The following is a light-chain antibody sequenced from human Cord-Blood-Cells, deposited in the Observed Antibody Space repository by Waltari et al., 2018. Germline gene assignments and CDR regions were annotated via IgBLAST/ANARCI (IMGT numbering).Light chain of an antibody. Sequence: DIQMTHSPSSLSASVGDRVTITCRASQSISSYLNWYQQKPGKAPKLLIYAASSLQSGVPARCSGSGSGTDFTLTISSLQPEDFATYYCQQSYSTPLFTFGPGTKVDIK. CDR1: QSISSY. CDR3: QQSYSTPLFT. J-gene: IGKJ3*01. CDR2: AAS. V-gene: IGKV1-39*01.